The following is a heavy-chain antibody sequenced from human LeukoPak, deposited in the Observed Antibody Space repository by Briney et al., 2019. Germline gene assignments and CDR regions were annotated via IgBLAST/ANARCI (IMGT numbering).Heavy chain of an antibody. CDR1: GITFSRHG. Sequence: GGSLRLSCVASGITFSRHGMDWVRQAPGKGLEWVAVIADNGGVKQYADSVKGRFTVSRNNSKSTLYLQMNGLSVEDTAIYYCAREATWGEWYFDHWGQGTPVTVSS. J-gene: IGHJ4*02. V-gene: IGHV3-30*03. D-gene: IGHD3-3*01. CDR3: AREATWGEWYFDH. CDR2: IADNGGVK.